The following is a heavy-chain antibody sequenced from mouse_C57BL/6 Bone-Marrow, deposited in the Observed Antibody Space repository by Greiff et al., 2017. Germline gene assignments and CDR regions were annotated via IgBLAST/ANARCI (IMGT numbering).Heavy chain of an antibody. CDR1: GYTFTSYW. V-gene: IGHV1-69*01. CDR2: IDPSDSYT. D-gene: IGHD1-1*01. CDR3: ARGGYGSRYGYVDY. J-gene: IGHJ2*01. Sequence: QVQLQQPGAELVMPGASVKLSCKASGYTFTSYWMPWVKQRPGHGLEWIGEIDPSDSYTNYNQKFKGKSTVTVDKSSSTASMQLSSLTSEDSAVYYCARGGYGSRYGYVDYWGQGTTLTVAS.